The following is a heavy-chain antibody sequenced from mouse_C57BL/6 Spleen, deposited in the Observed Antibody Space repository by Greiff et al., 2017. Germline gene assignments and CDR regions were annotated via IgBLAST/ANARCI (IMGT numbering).Heavy chain of an antibody. CDR3: ARSPYYYGSSPYAMDY. CDR1: GYTFTSYW. J-gene: IGHJ4*01. D-gene: IGHD1-1*01. CDR2: IDPSDSYT. Sequence: QVQLQQPGAELVKPGASVKLSCKASGYTFTSYWMQWVKQRPGQGLEWIGEIDPSDSYTNYNQKFKGKATLTVDTSSSTAYMQLRSLTSEDSAVYYCARSPYYYGSSPYAMDYWGQGTSVTVSS. V-gene: IGHV1-50*01.